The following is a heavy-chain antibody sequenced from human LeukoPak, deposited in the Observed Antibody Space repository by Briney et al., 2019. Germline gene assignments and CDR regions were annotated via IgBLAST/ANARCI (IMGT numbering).Heavy chain of an antibody. V-gene: IGHV4-34*01. CDR3: ARRGYVLTDRGTDY. CDR2: INHSGST. D-gene: IGHD3-22*01. CDR1: GVSFSGYY. J-gene: IGHJ4*02. Sequence: PSETLSLTCAVYGVSFSGYYWSWIRQPPGKGLEWIGEINHSGSTNYNPSLKSRVTISVDTSKNQFSLKLSSVTAADTAVYYCARRGYVLTDRGTDYWGQGTLVTVSS.